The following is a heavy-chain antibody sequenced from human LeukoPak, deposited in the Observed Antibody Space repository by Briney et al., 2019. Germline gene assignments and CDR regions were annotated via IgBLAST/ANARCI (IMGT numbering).Heavy chain of an antibody. CDR2: ITVYNGNT. CDR1: GYTFTNYG. Sequence: ASVKVSCKPSGYTFTNYGITWVRQAPGQGLEWMGWITVYNGNTNYGQKVQGRVTMTTDTSTNTAYIELRSLRSDDTAVYYCARVNSGWHFDFWGQGTLVTVSS. V-gene: IGHV1-18*01. CDR3: ARVNSGWHFDF. J-gene: IGHJ4*02. D-gene: IGHD6-19*01.